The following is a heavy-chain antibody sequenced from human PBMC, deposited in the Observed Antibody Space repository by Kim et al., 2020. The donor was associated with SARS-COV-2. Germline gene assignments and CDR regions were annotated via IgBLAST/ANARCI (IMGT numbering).Heavy chain of an antibody. J-gene: IGHJ3*02. CDR1: GGTFSSYA. Sequence: SVKVSCKASGGTFSSYAISWVRQAPGQGLEWMGGIIPIFGTANYAQKFQGRVTITADESTSTAYMELSSLRSEDTAVYYSARGPKRTMIGRAGAFDIWGQGTMVTVSS. V-gene: IGHV1-69*13. CDR2: IIPIFGTA. D-gene: IGHD3-22*01. CDR3: ARGPKRTMIGRAGAFDI.